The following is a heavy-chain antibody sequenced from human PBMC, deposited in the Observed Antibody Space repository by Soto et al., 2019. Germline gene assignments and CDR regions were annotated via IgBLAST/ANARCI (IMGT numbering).Heavy chain of an antibody. Sequence: QLQLQESGSGLVKPSQTLSLTCAVSGGSISSGGYSWSWIRQPPGKGLEWIGYIYHSGSTYYNPSLKSRVTISVDRSKNQFSLKLSSVTAADTAVYYCAREGYYYDSSGYYRRYFDYWGQGTLVTVSS. V-gene: IGHV4-30-2*01. CDR1: GGSISSGGYS. CDR2: IYHSGST. CDR3: AREGYYYDSSGYYRRYFDY. D-gene: IGHD3-22*01. J-gene: IGHJ4*02.